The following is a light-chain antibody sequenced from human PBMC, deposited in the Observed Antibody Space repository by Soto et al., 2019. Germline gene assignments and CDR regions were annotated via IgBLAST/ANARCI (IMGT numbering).Light chain of an antibody. J-gene: IGKJ2*01. CDR3: LQYNNLYT. CDR1: QSVLYSSNNKNY. Sequence: DIVMTQSPDSLAVSLGERATINCKSSQSVLYSSNNKNYLAWYQQKPGQTPKLLIYWASTRESWVPDRFSGSGSGTEFTLTISSLQAEDVAVYYCLQYNNLYTFGQGTKLDI. CDR2: WAS. V-gene: IGKV4-1*01.